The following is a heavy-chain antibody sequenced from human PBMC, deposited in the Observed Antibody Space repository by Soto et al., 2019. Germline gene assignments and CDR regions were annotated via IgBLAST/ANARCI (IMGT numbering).Heavy chain of an antibody. CDR1: GYRFGSHG. J-gene: IGHJ4*02. Sequence: HPGGSLRLTGAGSGYRFGSHGIHWVRQAPGKGLEWLAIVWFDGSKEYYADSVKGRFTVSRDNSINTAYLQINSLRADDTAVYYWARTVVYRPACWGQGTLLPVSS. CDR3: ARTVVYRPAC. CDR2: VWFDGSKE. D-gene: IGHD3-16*02. V-gene: IGHV3-33*01.